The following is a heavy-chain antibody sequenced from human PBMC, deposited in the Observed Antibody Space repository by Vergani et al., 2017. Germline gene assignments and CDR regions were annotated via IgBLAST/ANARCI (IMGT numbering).Heavy chain of an antibody. J-gene: IGHJ6*02. D-gene: IGHD6-13*01. CDR3: ATGQQRMDV. V-gene: IGHV1-69-2*01. CDR2: VDPEDGET. Sequence: EVQLVQSGAEVKKPGATVKISCKVSGYTFSDYYMHWVRQAPGKGPEWMGPVDPEDGETKYAEKFQGRVTINADTATDTAYMELSSLRAEDTAVYYCATGQQRMDVGGQGTTVTVSS. CDR1: GYTFSDYY.